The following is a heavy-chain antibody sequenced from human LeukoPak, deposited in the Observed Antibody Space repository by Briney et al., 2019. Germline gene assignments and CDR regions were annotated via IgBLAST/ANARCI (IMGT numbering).Heavy chain of an antibody. CDR2: IYTSGST. J-gene: IGHJ5*02. Sequence: PSETLSLTCTVSGGSISSYYWSWIRQPAGKGLEWIGRIYTSGSTNYNPSLESRVTMSVDTSKNQFSLKLSSVTAADTAVYYCARVSGSGSFISWFDPWGQGTLVTVSS. V-gene: IGHV4-4*07. CDR1: GGSISSYY. CDR3: ARVSGSGSFISWFDP. D-gene: IGHD3-10*01.